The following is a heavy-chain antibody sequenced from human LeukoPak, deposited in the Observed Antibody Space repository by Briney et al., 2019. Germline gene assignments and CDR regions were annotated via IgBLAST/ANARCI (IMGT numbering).Heavy chain of an antibody. J-gene: IGHJ4*02. D-gene: IGHD6-19*01. CDR3: ARDLAVAGPFGY. CDR1: GYTFTSYG. Sequence: ASVKVSCKASGYTFTSYGISWVRQAPGQGLEWMGWISAYNGNTNYAQNLQGRVTMTTDTSTSTAYMELRSLRSDDTAVYYCARDLAVAGPFGYWGQGTLVTVSS. V-gene: IGHV1-18*01. CDR2: ISAYNGNT.